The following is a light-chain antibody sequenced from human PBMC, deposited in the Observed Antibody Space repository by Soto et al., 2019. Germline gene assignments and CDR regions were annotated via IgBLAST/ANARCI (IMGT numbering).Light chain of an antibody. CDR3: RYYFNVPHT. CDR1: QDIRNG. V-gene: IGKV1-6*02. J-gene: IGKJ4*01. CDR2: PAS. Sequence: AIQMTQSPSSLYASVGDRVTITCRARQDIRNGLGWYQQKPGQPPNLLIDPASKLEDGASSRFSGNGSGTEFTLMINSLQPEDFETYNCRYYFNVPHTFGGGTKAEFK.